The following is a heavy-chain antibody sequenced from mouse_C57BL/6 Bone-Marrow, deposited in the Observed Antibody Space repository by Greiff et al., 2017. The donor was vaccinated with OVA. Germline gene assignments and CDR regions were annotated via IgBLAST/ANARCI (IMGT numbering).Heavy chain of an antibody. CDR1: GYTFTDYY. V-gene: IGHV1-26*01. Sequence: EVQLQQSGPELVKPGASVKISCKASGYTFTDYYMNWVKQSHGKSLEWIGDINPNNGGTSYNQKFKGKATLTVDKSSSTAYMELRSLTSEDSAVYHCAREGVTTGIPFAYWGQGTLVTVSA. D-gene: IGHD1-1*01. CDR2: INPNNGGT. CDR3: AREGVTTGIPFAY. J-gene: IGHJ3*01.